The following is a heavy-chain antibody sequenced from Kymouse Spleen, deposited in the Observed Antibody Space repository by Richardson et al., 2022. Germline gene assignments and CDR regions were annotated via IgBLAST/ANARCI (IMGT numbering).Heavy chain of an antibody. V-gene: IGHV5-51*01. D-gene: IGHD6-19*01. CDR3: ARHEGIAVAEYYYYYGMDV. J-gene: IGHJ6*02. Sequence: EVQLVQSGAEVKKPGESLKISCKGSGYSFTSYWIGWVRQMPGKGLEWMGIIYPGDSDTRYSPSFQGQVTISADKSISTAYLQWSSLKASDTAMYYCARHEGIAVAEYYYYYGMDVWGQGTTVTVSS. CDR2: IYPGDSDT. CDR1: GYSFTSYW.